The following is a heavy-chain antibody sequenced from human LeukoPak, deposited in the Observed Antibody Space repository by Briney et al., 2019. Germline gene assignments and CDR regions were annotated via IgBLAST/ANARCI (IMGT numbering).Heavy chain of an antibody. D-gene: IGHD3-9*01. J-gene: IGHJ6*03. CDR1: GGSLSGYY. V-gene: IGHV4-34*01. CDR2: INHSGST. Sequence: SETLPLTCAVYGGSLSGYYCSWIRHPTGKGLEWIGEINHSGSTDYNPSLKSQVTISVDTSKNQFSLRLSSMTAADTAVYYCARGTSYYDILTGYRNYYYYYMDVWGKGTTVTISS. CDR3: ARGTSYYDILTGYRNYYYYYMDV.